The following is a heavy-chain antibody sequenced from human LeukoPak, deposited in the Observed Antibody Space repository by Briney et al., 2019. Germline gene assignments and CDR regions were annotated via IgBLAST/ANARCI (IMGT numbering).Heavy chain of an antibody. CDR2: IYYSGST. CDR3: ARETEVPGGRSWDF. CDR1: GVSISSSSYY. D-gene: IGHD6-19*01. V-gene: IGHV4-39*02. Sequence: SETLSLTCTVSGVSISSSSYYWGWIRQPPGKGLEWIGSIYYSGSTYYNPSLKSRVTISVDTSKNQFSLKLSSVTAADTAVYYCARETEVPGGRSWDFWGQGTLVTVSS. J-gene: IGHJ4*02.